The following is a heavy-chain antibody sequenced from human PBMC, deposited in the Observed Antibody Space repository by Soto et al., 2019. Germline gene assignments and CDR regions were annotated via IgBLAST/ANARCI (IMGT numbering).Heavy chain of an antibody. Sequence: ASVKVSCKASEYTFTTYYMHWVRQAPGQGLEWMGIINPSGGSTSYAQKFQGRVTMTRDTSTSTVYMELSSLRSEDTAVYYCARGFTMTVVVTPAEYFQHWGQGTLVTVSS. D-gene: IGHD3-22*01. CDR3: ARGFTMTVVVTPAEYFQH. CDR2: INPSGGST. CDR1: EYTFTTYY. V-gene: IGHV1-46*01. J-gene: IGHJ1*01.